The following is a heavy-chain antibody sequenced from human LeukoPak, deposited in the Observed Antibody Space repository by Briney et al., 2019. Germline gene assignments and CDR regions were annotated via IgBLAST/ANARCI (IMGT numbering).Heavy chain of an antibody. CDR3: ARGSGYSYAFTGRERTKSRLDY. CDR1: GFTVSSNC. J-gene: IGHJ4*02. V-gene: IGHV3-53*05. CDR2: IYSGGST. D-gene: IGHD5-18*01. Sequence: GGSLRLSCAASGFTVSSNCMSWVRQAPGKGLEWVSVIYSGGSTYYADSVKGRFTISRDNSKNTLYLQMNTLRAEDTAVYYCARGSGYSYAFTGRERTKSRLDYWGQGTLVTVSS.